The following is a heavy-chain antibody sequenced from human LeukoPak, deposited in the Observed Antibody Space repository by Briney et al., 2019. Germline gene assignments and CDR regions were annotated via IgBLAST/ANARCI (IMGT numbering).Heavy chain of an antibody. J-gene: IGHJ5*02. D-gene: IGHD5-24*01. CDR1: GGSISSGDYY. CDR2: IHYSGST. Sequence: SQTLSLTCTVSGGSISSGDYYWSWIRQPPGKGLEWIGYIHYSGSTYYNPSLKSRVSISVDTSKNLFSLKLNSVTAADTAVYYCARDIGDDYTNWFDPWGQGTLVTVSS. V-gene: IGHV4-61*08. CDR3: ARDIGDDYTNWFDP.